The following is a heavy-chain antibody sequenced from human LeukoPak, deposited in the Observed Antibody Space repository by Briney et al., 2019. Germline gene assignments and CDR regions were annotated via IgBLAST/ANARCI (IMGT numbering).Heavy chain of an antibody. V-gene: IGHV4-59*05. CDR2: IYYSGST. CDR1: GGSISTYY. D-gene: IGHD6-13*01. Sequence: SETLSLTCTVSGGSISTYYWSWIRQPPGKGLEWIGSIYYSGSTYYNPSLKSRVTISVDTSKNQFSLKLSSVTAADTAVYYCARHFSSLLVPYYFDYWGQGTLVTVSS. J-gene: IGHJ4*02. CDR3: ARHFSSLLVPYYFDY.